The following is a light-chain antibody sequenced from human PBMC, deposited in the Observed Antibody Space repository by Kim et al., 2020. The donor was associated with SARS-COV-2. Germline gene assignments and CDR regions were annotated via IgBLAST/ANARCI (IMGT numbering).Light chain of an antibody. V-gene: IGLV2-14*03. Sequence: QSALTQPASVSGSPGQSITISCTGVTSDIGGHNYVSWYQHDPGKAPKLILYDVTNRPSGIPTRFSGSMSGNTASLTISGLQPEDESDYYCTSYTHVNSLDVVFGGGTKLTV. CDR1: TSDIGGHNY. CDR2: DVT. J-gene: IGLJ2*01. CDR3: TSYTHVNSLDVV.